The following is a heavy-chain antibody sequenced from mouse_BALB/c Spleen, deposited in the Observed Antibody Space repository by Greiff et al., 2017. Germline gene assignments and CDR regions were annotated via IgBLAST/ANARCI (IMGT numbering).Heavy chain of an antibody. CDR3: ARGGNGWYFDV. D-gene: IGHD2-1*01. V-gene: IGHV5-17*02. CDR1: GFTFSSFG. CDR2: ISSGSSTI. Sequence: DVMLVESGGGLVQPGGSRKLSCAASGFTFSSFGMHWVRQAPEKGLEWVAYISSGSSTIYYADTVKGRFTISRDNPKNTLFLQMTSLRSEDTAMYYCARGGNGWYFDVWGAGTTVTVSS. J-gene: IGHJ1*01.